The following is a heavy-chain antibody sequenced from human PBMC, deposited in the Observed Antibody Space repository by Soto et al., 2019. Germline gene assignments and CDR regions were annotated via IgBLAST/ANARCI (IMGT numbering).Heavy chain of an antibody. D-gene: IGHD5-18*01. CDR2: INPNSGGT. J-gene: IGHJ4*02. CDR1: GYTFTGYY. V-gene: IGHV1-2*04. Sequence: ASVKVSCKASGYTFTGYYMHWVRQAPGQGLEWMGWINPNSGGTNYAQKFQGWVTMTRDTSISTAYMELSRLRSDDTAVYYCARGLDFGSYGSGYWGQGTLVTVSS. CDR3: ARGLDFGSYGSGY.